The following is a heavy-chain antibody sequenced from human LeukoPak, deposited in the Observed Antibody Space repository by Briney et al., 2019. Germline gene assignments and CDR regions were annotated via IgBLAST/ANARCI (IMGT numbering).Heavy chain of an antibody. CDR1: GFTFSSYG. CDR3: ARGNLRGYSYGYDLDY. V-gene: IGHV3-33*01. CDR2: IWYDGSNK. J-gene: IGHJ4*02. Sequence: RTGGSLRLSCAASGFTFSSYGMHWVRQAPGKGLEWVAVIWYDGSNKYYADSVKGRFTISRDNSKNTLYLQMNSLRAEDTAVYYCARGNLRGYSYGYDLDYWGQGTLVTASS. D-gene: IGHD5-18*01.